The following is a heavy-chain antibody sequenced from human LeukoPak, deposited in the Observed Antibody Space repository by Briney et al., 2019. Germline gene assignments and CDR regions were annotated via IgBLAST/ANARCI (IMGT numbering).Heavy chain of an antibody. J-gene: IGHJ3*02. CDR1: GYTFTSYD. CDR2: MNPNSGNT. CDR3: ARGRGYKRAFDI. D-gene: IGHD5-24*01. Sequence: ASVKVSCKASGYTFTSYDINWVLQATGQGLEWMGWMNPNSGNTGYAQKFQGRVTITRNTSISTAYMELSSLRSEDTAVYYCARGRGYKRAFDIWGQGTMVTVSS. V-gene: IGHV1-8*03.